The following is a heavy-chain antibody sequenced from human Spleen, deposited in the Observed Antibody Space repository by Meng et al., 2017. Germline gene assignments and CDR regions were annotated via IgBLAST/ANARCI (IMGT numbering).Heavy chain of an antibody. CDR3: ARETVYSFIGGPFEY. J-gene: IGHJ4*02. CDR2: IYNTGYS. CDR1: GASISSGEFY. Sequence: QVQLRESGTGLVKPSQTLSLTCTVSGASISSGEFYWSWLRQSPGKGLEWIGYIYNTGYSFYNPSLRSRVTLSIDTSNNQFSLRLTSMSAADTAVYYCARETVYSFIGGPFEYWGQGVLVTVSS. D-gene: IGHD5-18*01. V-gene: IGHV4-30-4*01.